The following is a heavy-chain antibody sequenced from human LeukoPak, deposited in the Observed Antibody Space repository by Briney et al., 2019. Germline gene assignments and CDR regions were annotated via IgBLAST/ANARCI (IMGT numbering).Heavy chain of an antibody. Sequence: GGSLRLSCAASGFTFSSYEMNWVRQAPGKGLEWVSYISSSGSTIYYADSVKGRFTISRDNSKNTLYLQMNSLRVEDTAVYYCVKIKQWPGPFDYWGQGTLVTVSS. D-gene: IGHD6-19*01. CDR1: GFTFSSYE. CDR3: VKIKQWPGPFDY. V-gene: IGHV3-48*03. J-gene: IGHJ4*02. CDR2: ISSSGSTI.